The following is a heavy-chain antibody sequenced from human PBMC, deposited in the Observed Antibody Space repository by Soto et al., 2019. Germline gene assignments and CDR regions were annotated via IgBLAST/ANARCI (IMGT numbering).Heavy chain of an antibody. CDR2: ISYDGSDK. D-gene: IGHD6-6*01. Sequence: QVQLVESGGGVVQPVRSLRLSCAASGFTFRSSGMHWVRQAPGKGLEWVAAISYDGSDKYYADSVKGRFTISRDNSKYTLHVQMNSRRVEDTAVYYWAKKIGPGGSSALIGYYGMDVWGHGHTVDVSS. CDR1: GFTFRSSG. CDR3: AKKIGPGGSSALIGYYGMDV. J-gene: IGHJ6*02. V-gene: IGHV3-30*18.